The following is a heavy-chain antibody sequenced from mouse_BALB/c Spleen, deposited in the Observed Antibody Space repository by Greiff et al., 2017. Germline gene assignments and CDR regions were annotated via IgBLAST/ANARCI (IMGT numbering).Heavy chain of an antibody. V-gene: IGHV2-2*02. CDR1: GFSLTSYG. CDR3: ARSMVTTYYYAMDY. CDR2: IWSGGST. D-gene: IGHD2-10*02. J-gene: IGHJ4*01. Sequence: VKLEESGPGLVQPSQSLSITCTVSGFSLTSYGVHWVRQSPGKGLEWLGVIWSGGSTDYNAAFISRLSISKDNSKSQVFFKMNSLQANDTAIYYCARSMVTTYYYAMDYWGQGTSVTVSS.